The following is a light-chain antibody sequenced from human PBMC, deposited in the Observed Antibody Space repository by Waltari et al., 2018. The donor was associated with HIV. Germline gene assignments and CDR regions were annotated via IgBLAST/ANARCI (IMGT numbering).Light chain of an antibody. CDR2: GDT. Sequence: SYELTQPLSVSVALGQTAKVPCGGDSIGSKSVQWYQQKPGQAPVLVMYGDTNRPSGIPERFSGSNSGNTATLSISSAQAGDEADYYCQVWDKNTGIFGTGTKVTVL. V-gene: IGLV3-9*01. CDR3: QVWDKNTGI. CDR1: SIGSKS. J-gene: IGLJ1*01.